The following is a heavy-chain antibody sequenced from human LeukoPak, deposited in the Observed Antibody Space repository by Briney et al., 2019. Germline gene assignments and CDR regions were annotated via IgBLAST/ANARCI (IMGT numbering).Heavy chain of an antibody. D-gene: IGHD3-22*01. J-gene: IGHJ1*01. CDR1: GFTVSSNY. CDR2: IYSGGST. V-gene: IGHV3-53*01. Sequence: PGGSLRLSCAASGFTVSSNYMSWVRQAPGKGLEWVSVIYSGGSTYYADSVKGRFTISRDNSKNTLYLQMNSLRAEDTAVYYCAKTTLTYYYDSSGYSNAEYFQHWGQGTLVTVSS. CDR3: AKTTLTYYYDSSGYSNAEYFQH.